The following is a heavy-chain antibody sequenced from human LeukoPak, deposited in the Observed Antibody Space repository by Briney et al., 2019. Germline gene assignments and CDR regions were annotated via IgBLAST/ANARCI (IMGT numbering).Heavy chain of an antibody. D-gene: IGHD5-24*01. Sequence: SVKVSCKASGYTFTGYYMHWVRQAPGQGLEWMGWINPNSGGTNYAQKFQGRVTMTRDTSISTAYMELSRLRSDDTAVYYCARESRDGFSDAFDIWGQGTMVTVSS. J-gene: IGHJ3*02. V-gene: IGHV1-2*02. CDR2: INPNSGGT. CDR1: GYTFTGYY. CDR3: ARESRDGFSDAFDI.